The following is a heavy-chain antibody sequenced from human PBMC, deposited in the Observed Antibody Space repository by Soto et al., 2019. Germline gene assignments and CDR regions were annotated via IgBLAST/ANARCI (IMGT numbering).Heavy chain of an antibody. Sequence: SETLSLPCAVSGGAFSGFDWSWIRQSPGKGLEWIGEVHRRGSLNYNPSLKSRVTISQDMSKRQLSLRLTSVTAADTGVYFCARYGRDDDGKNNWFDPWGPGTLVTVSS. J-gene: IGHJ5*02. CDR1: GGAFSGFD. V-gene: IGHV4-34*01. CDR2: VHRRGSL. D-gene: IGHD2-21*01. CDR3: ARYGRDDDGKNNWFDP.